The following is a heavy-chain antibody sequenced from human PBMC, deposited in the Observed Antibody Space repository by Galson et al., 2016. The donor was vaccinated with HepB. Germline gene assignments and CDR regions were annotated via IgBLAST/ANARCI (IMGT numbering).Heavy chain of an antibody. V-gene: IGHV3-7*01. CDR2: INEDGSQT. J-gene: IGHJ1*01. Sequence: SLRLSCAASGFTFSSHWMSWVRQTPGRGLEWVSNINEDGSQTYYVDFVKGRFTISRDNARNSMYLQMNMLRVDDTAVYYCAREGGARGAIHLFEHWGQGILVTVFS. CDR3: AREGGARGAIHLFEH. CDR1: GFTFSSHW. D-gene: IGHD3-10*01.